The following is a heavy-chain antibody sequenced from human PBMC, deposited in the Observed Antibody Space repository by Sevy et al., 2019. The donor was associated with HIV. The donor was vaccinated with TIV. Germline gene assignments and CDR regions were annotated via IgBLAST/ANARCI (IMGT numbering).Heavy chain of an antibody. D-gene: IGHD3-3*01. J-gene: IGHJ4*02. Sequence: GGSLRLSCAASGFTFSSYSMSWVRQAPGKGLEWVSKISSSTTTIYYAYSVKGRFTISRDNAKNSLYLQMNSLRAEDTAVYYCARDGNYDFWSGYNDWGQGTLVTVSS. CDR3: ARDGNYDFWSGYND. V-gene: IGHV3-48*01. CDR2: ISSSTTTI. CDR1: GFTFSSYS.